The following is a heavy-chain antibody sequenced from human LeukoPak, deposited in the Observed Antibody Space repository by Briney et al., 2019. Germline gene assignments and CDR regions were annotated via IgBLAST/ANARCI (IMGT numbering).Heavy chain of an antibody. CDR3: ARDLGAYSSGWYSHDAFDI. CDR2: INPNSGGT. V-gene: IGHV1-2*06. J-gene: IGHJ3*02. CDR1: GYTFTGYY. Sequence: ASVKVSCKASGYTFTGYYMHWVRQAPGQGLEWMGRINPNSGGTNYAQKFQGRVTMTRDTSISTAYMEPSRLRSDDTAVYYCARDLGAYSSGWYSHDAFDIWGQGTMVTVSS. D-gene: IGHD6-19*01.